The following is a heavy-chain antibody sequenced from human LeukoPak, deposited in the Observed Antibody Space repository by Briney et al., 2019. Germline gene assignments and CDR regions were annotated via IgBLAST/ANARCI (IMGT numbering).Heavy chain of an antibody. V-gene: IGHV3-49*04. CDR1: GFTFGDYA. CDR2: IRSKASGGTT. Sequence: PGGSLRLSCTASGFTFGDYAMSWVRQAPGKGLEWVGFIRSKASGGTTEYTASVKGRFTISRDDSKSIAYLQVNSLITEDTAVYYCTRGYSIDYWGQGTQVTVSS. J-gene: IGHJ4*02. CDR3: TRGYSIDY. D-gene: IGHD4-11*01.